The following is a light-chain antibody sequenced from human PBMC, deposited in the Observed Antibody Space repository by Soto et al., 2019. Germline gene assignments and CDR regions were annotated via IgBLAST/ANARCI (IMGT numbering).Light chain of an antibody. Sequence: QSALTQPASVSGSPGQSITISCTGPSSDVGGYDYVSCYQQHPGKVPKLMIYEVFRRPSGISDRFSGSKSGNTASLTISGLQAEDEADYYCCSYTTASTFVFGGGTKLTVL. J-gene: IGLJ2*01. CDR1: SSDVGGYDY. CDR3: CSYTTASTFV. CDR2: EVF. V-gene: IGLV2-14*03.